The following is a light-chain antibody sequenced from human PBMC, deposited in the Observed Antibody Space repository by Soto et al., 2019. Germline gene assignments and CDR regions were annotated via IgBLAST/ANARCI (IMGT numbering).Light chain of an antibody. J-gene: IGKJ5*01. Sequence: EIVLTQSPGTLSLSPGERATRSCRASQSVNDNHLAWYQQKPGQAPRLLIYTTSNRATGIPDRFSGSGSGTDFILTISRLEPEDFAVYYCQQYGSSLSITFGQGTRLEIK. CDR2: TTS. V-gene: IGKV3-20*01. CDR3: QQYGSSLSIT. CDR1: QSVNDNH.